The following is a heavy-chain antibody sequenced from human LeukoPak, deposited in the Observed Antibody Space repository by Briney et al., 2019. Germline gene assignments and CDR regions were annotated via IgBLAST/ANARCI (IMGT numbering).Heavy chain of an antibody. D-gene: IGHD2-15*01. CDR2: IRNKANSYTT. J-gene: IGHJ5*02. V-gene: IGHV3-72*01. Sequence: GGSLRLSCAASGFTFSNAWMSWVRQAPGKGLEWVGRIRNKANSYTTDYAASVKGRFTISRDDSKNSLYLQVNSLKTEDTAVYYCVSGYCSGGSCYSSPGWFDPWGQGTLVTISS. CDR1: GFTFSNAW. CDR3: VSGYCSGGSCYSSPGWFDP.